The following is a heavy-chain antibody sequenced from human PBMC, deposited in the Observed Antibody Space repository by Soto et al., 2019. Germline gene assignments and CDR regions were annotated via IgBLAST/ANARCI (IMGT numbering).Heavy chain of an antibody. Sequence: SETLSLTCTVSGGSISSGGYYWSWVRQHPGKGLGWIGCIYYSGNTYYNPSLKSRVTISVDTSKNQFSLKLSSVTAADTAVYYCARPHGGSSGWDNWFDPWGQGTLVTVSS. V-gene: IGHV4-31*03. J-gene: IGHJ5*02. D-gene: IGHD6-25*01. CDR2: IYYSGNT. CDR1: GGSISSGGYY. CDR3: ARPHGGSSGWDNWFDP.